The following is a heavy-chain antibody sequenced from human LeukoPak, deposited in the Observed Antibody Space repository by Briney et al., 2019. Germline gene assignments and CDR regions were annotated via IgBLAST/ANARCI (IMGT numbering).Heavy chain of an antibody. Sequence: NTSVTLSLTCTVSGYSISSGYYWSWIRQPPGQGLGWIGYIYYSGSTNYTPSLKSPVTISVDTSKNQFSLKLSSVTAADTAVYYCARSSPVPDYWGQGTLVTVSS. J-gene: IGHJ4*02. V-gene: IGHV4-61*01. D-gene: IGHD6-13*01. CDR1: GYSISSGYY. CDR2: IYYSGST. CDR3: ARSSPVPDY.